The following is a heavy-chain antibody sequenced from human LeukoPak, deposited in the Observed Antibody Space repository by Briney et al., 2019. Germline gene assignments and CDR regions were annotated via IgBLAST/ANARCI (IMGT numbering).Heavy chain of an antibody. Sequence: PSETLSLTCTVSGGSISSSSYYWGWIRQPPGKGLEWIGSIYYSGSTYYNPSLKSRVTISVDTSKNQFSLKLSSVTAADTAVYYCASRLGEGVSFDPWGQGTLVTVSS. V-gene: IGHV4-39*07. CDR3: ASRLGEGVSFDP. CDR1: GGSISSSSYY. J-gene: IGHJ5*02. CDR2: IYYSGST. D-gene: IGHD3-16*01.